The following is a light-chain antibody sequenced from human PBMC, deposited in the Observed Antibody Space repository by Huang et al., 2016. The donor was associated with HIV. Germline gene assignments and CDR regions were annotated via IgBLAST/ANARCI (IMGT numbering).Light chain of an antibody. V-gene: IGKV1D-12*01. CDR1: QGIDSW. CDR2: AAS. CDR3: LQTNSFPYT. Sequence: QSPSSVTASVGDRVTITCRASQGIDSWLAWYQQRPGKAPKVLIYAASSLQGGVPSRFSGSGSGTDFSLTINTLQPEDFATYYCLQTNSFPYTFGQGTNLEI. J-gene: IGKJ2*01.